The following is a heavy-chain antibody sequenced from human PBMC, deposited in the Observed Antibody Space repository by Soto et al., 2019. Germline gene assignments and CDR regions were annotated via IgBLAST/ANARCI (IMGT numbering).Heavy chain of an antibody. J-gene: IGHJ5*02. CDR2: IHHTGGT. D-gene: IGHD2-21*01. Sequence: QVQLRQSGPGLVKPSGTLSLTCFVSGTSISSTYWWTWVRQSPGKGLEWIGEIHHTGGTNYNPALTTRLTISVDKDKNQFSLRLTSVTAADSAIYYCATRPQRVVVALAEFPSWGQGSLVTVSS. CDR1: GTSISSTYW. V-gene: IGHV4-4*02. CDR3: ATRPQRVVVALAEFPS.